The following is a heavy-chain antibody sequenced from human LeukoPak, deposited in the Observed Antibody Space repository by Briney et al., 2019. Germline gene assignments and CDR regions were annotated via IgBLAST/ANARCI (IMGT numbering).Heavy chain of an antibody. CDR2: IYYSGST. CDR1: GGSISSSSYY. J-gene: IGHJ4*02. CDR3: ARWVDYYYDSSGYPIDY. Sequence: SETLSLTXTVSGGSISSSSYYWGRIRQPPGKGLEWIGSIYYSGSTYYNPSLKSRVTISVDTSKNQFSLKLSSVTAADTAVYYCARWVDYYYDSSGYPIDYWGQGTLVTVSS. V-gene: IGHV4-39*01. D-gene: IGHD3-22*01.